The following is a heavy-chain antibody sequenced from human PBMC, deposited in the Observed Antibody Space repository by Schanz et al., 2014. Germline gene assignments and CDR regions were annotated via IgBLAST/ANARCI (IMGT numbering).Heavy chain of an antibody. J-gene: IGHJ4*02. V-gene: IGHV3-11*05. CDR1: GFTFSDYY. D-gene: IGHD6-19*01. CDR2: IITGSGAT. Sequence: QVQLVESGGGLVKPGGSLRLSCAASGFTFSDYYMSWIRQAPGKGLEWVSIITGSGATYYADSVKGRFTISRDNSKNTLYLEMNSLRAEDTAVYYCAKAGSGWSTAGYYYWGQGTLVAVSS. CDR3: AKAGSGWSTAGYYY.